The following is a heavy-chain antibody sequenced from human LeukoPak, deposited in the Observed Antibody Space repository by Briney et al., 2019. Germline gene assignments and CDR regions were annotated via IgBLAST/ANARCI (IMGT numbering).Heavy chain of an antibody. CDR2: INHSGST. CDR1: GGSFSGYY. V-gene: IGHV4-34*01. D-gene: IGHD2-8*01. CDR3: ARGRANGVYYYYYGMDV. Sequence: SETLSLTCAVYGGSFSGYYWSWICQPPGKGLEWIGEINHSGSTNYNPSLKSRVTISVDTSKNQFSLKLSSVTAADTAVYYCARGRANGVYYYYYGMDVWGQGTTVTVSS. J-gene: IGHJ6*02.